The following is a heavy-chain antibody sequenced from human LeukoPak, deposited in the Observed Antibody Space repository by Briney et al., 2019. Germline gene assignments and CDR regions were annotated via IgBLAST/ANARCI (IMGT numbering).Heavy chain of an antibody. CDR2: ISGSGGST. CDR3: AKGGSRHYDILTGYYPSYYFDY. J-gene: IGHJ4*02. CDR1: GFTFSSYA. Sequence: GSLRLSCAASGFTFSSYAMSWVRQAPGKGLEWVSAISGSGGSTYYADSVKGRFTISRDNSKNTLYLQMNSLRAEDTAVYYCAKGGSRHYDILTGYYPSYYFDYWGQGTLVTVSS. D-gene: IGHD3-9*01. V-gene: IGHV3-23*01.